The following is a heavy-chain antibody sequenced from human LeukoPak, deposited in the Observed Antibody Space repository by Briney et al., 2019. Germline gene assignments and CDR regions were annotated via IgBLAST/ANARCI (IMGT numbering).Heavy chain of an antibody. J-gene: IGHJ4*02. CDR3: AKDHFSSSWYGFDY. CDR2: IRYDGSNK. CDR1: GFTFSSYG. D-gene: IGHD6-13*01. V-gene: IGHV3-30*02. Sequence: PGGSLRLSCAASGFTFSSYGMHWVRQAPGKGPEWVAFIRYDGSNKYYADSVKGRFTISRDNSKNTLYLQMNSLRAEDTAVYYCAKDHFSSSWYGFDYWGQGTLVTVSS.